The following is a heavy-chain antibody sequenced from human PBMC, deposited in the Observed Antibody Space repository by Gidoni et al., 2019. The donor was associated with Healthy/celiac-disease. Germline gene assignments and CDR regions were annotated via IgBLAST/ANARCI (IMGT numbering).Heavy chain of an antibody. D-gene: IGHD5-18*01. CDR2: IWYDGSNK. CDR1: GFTFSSYG. V-gene: IGHV3-33*01. CDR3: ARDKQVDTAMVYYYYGMDV. J-gene: IGHJ6*02. Sequence: QVQLVESGGGVVQPGRSLRLSCAASGFTFSSYGMHWVRQAPGKGLEWVAVIWYDGSNKYYADSVKGRFTISRDNSKNTLYLQMNSLRAEDTAVYYCARDKQVDTAMVYYYYGMDVWGQGTTVTVSS.